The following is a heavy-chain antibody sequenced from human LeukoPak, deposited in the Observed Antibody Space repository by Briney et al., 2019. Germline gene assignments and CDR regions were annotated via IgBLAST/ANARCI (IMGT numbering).Heavy chain of an antibody. Sequence: GGSLRLSCAASGFTFSNNWMTWVRQAPGKGLEWVANIKQDGSEKYYVDSVKGRFTISRDNAKTSLYLQVNSLRVEDTAVYYCARERNGGYVPNFDSWGQGTLVTVSS. CDR2: IKQDGSEK. J-gene: IGHJ4*02. V-gene: IGHV3-7*01. CDR3: ARERNGGYVPNFDS. CDR1: GFTFSNNW. D-gene: IGHD5-12*01.